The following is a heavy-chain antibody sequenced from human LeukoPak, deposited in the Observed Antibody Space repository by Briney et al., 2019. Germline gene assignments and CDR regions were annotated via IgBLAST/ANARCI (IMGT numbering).Heavy chain of an antibody. CDR2: ISTSGIYI. V-gene: IGHV3-21*01. Sequence: GGSLRLSCAASGFTFSSYEMNWVRQAPGKGLEWVSSISTSGIYIYYADSVKGRFTISRDNAKNSLYLQMNSLRAEDTAVYYCATDLIHYYASGAKTWGQGTLVTVSS. D-gene: IGHD3-10*01. CDR1: GFTFSSYE. J-gene: IGHJ5*02. CDR3: ATDLIHYYASGAKT.